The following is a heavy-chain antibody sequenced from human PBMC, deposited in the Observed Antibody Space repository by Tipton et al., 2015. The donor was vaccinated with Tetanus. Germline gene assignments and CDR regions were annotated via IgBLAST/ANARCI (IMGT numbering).Heavy chain of an antibody. CDR3: ATGGYYDSSGYYGPPRGAFDY. D-gene: IGHD3-22*01. Sequence: TLSLTCTVSGGSISSSSYYWGWIRQPPGKGLEWIGSIYYSGSTYYNPSLKSRVTISVDTSKNQFSLKLSSVTAADTAVYYCATGGYYDSSGYYGPPRGAFDYWGQGTLVTVSS. J-gene: IGHJ4*02. CDR2: IYYSGST. CDR1: GGSISSSSYY. V-gene: IGHV4-39*01.